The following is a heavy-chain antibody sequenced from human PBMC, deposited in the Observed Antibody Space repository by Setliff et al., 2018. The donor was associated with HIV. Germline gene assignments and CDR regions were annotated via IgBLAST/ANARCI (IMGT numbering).Heavy chain of an antibody. Sequence: PSETLSLTCTVSGGSISSSSYYWGWIRQPPGKGLEWIGSIYYSGSTYYNPSLKSRVTISVDTSKNQFSLKLSSVTAADTAVYYCARLKGFVVVVAASYYFDYWGQGTLVTAPQ. CDR2: IYYSGST. CDR3: ARLKGFVVVVAASYYFDY. CDR1: GGSISSSSYY. D-gene: IGHD2-15*01. V-gene: IGHV4-39*01. J-gene: IGHJ4*02.